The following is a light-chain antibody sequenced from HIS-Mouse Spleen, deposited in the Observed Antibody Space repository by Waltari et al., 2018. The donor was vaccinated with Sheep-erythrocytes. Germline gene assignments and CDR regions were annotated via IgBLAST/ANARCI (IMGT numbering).Light chain of an antibody. Sequence: QSVLTQPLSASGTPGQRVTISCSGSSSNIGSNTVNWYQQLPGTAPKLLIYSNNPRPSGVPDRFSGSKSGTSASLAISGLQSEDEADYYCAAWDDSLNGVVFGGGTKLTVL. CDR2: SNN. CDR1: SSNIGSNT. CDR3: AAWDDSLNGVV. V-gene: IGLV1-44*01. J-gene: IGLJ2*01.